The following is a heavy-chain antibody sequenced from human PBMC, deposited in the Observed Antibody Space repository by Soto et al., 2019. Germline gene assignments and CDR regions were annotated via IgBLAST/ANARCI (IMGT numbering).Heavy chain of an antibody. Sequence: QVQLVQSGAEVKKPGASVKISCKTSGYIFTSYYMHWVRQAPGQGLEWMVIINPSGGSTSHSQKFQGRVTMTSDTSTRTIYVELSSLRSEDTAVYYCARDLDTLRSGYYFDYWGQGALVTISS. CDR2: INPSGGST. D-gene: IGHD3-10*02. J-gene: IGHJ4*02. CDR3: ARDLDTLRSGYYFDY. CDR1: GYIFTSYY. V-gene: IGHV1-46*01.